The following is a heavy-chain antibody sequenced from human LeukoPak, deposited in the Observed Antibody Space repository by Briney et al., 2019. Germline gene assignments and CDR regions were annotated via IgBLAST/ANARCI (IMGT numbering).Heavy chain of an antibody. Sequence: PSETLSLTCAVYGGSFSGYYWSWTRQPPGKGLEWIGEINHRGSTNYNPSLKSRVTISVDTSKNQFSLKLNSVTAADTAVYYCATESGFNDYWGQGTLVTVSS. CDR1: GGSFSGYY. J-gene: IGHJ4*02. V-gene: IGHV4-34*01. CDR2: INHRGST. D-gene: IGHD3-3*01. CDR3: ATESGFNDY.